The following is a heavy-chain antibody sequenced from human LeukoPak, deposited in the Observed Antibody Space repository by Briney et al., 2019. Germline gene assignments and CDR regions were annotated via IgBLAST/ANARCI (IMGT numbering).Heavy chain of an antibody. D-gene: IGHD3-10*01. J-gene: IGHJ4*02. CDR1: GYTFTGYY. CDR2: INPNSGGT. Sequence: GASVKVSCKASGYTFTGYYMHWVRQAPGQGLEWMGRINPNSGGTNYAQKFQGRVTMTRDTSISTAYMELSRLRSDDTAVYYCARDLYGSGSYYNGDYWGQGTLVTVSS. V-gene: IGHV1-2*06. CDR3: ARDLYGSGSYYNGDY.